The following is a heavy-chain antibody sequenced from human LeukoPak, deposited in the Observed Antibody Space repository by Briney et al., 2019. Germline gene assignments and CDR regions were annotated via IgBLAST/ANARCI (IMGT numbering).Heavy chain of an antibody. D-gene: IGHD6-19*01. CDR1: GFTFSSYS. Sequence: GGSLRLSCAAPGFTFSSYSLNWVRQAPGKGLEWVSCISSSSTYIYYADSVKGRFTISRDNAKNSLSLQMNSLRAEDTAVYYCARVQRGIAVALDYWGQGTLATVSS. CDR2: ISSSSTYI. J-gene: IGHJ4*02. V-gene: IGHV3-21*01. CDR3: ARVQRGIAVALDY.